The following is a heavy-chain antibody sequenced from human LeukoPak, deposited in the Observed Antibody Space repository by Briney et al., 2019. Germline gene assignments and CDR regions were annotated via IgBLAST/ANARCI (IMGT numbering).Heavy chain of an antibody. CDR1: GYSFTCYW. CDR2: IYPGDSDT. Sequence: GESLKISCKGSGYSFTCYWIGWVRQMPGKGLEWMGIIYPGDSDTRYSPSFQGQVTISADKSISTAYLQWSSLKASDTAMYYCARSDYYDSSGSNWFDPWGQGTLVTVSS. CDR3: ARSDYYDSSGSNWFDP. D-gene: IGHD3-22*01. V-gene: IGHV5-51*01. J-gene: IGHJ5*02.